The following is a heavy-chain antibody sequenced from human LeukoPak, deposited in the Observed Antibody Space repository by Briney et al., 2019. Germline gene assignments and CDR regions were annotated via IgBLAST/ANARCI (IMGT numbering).Heavy chain of an antibody. J-gene: IGHJ6*02. Sequence: GGSLRLSCAASGFTFSIYAMSWVRQAPGKGLEWVSSISGSGATTYYADSVKGRFTISRDNSKNTLYLQMNSLRAEDTALYYCAKYSTVSTRYYYYGMDVWGQGTTVTVSS. CDR1: GFTFSIYA. CDR2: ISGSGATT. D-gene: IGHD4-11*01. V-gene: IGHV3-23*01. CDR3: AKYSTVSTRYYYYGMDV.